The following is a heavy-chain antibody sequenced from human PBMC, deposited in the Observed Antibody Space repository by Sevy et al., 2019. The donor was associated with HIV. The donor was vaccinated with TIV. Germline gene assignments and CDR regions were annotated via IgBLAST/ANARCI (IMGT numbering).Heavy chain of an antibody. CDR2: IYSSGRT. V-gene: IGHV4-39*01. CDR3: TRRREVAAAGLSI. Sequence: SETLSLTRTVSGVSISSGDSFWDWVRQPPGKGLEGIGSIYSSGRTYYSPSLKSRVTISLDTSKNQVSLKLNFVTAADTAVYYCTRRREVAAAGLSIWGQGTMVTVSS. D-gene: IGHD6-19*01. J-gene: IGHJ3*02. CDR1: GVSISSGDSF.